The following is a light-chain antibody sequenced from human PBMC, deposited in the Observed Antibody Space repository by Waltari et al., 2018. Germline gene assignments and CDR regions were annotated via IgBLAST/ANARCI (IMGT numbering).Light chain of an antibody. CDR3: QQYGSSPHT. CDR2: GAS. CDR1: QSVSSS. Sequence: EIVLTQSPGTLSSSPGERATLSCRASQSVSSSLAWSQQKPGQAPRRLIYGASNRATGIPDRFSGSGSGTDFTLTISRLEPEDFVVYYCQQYGSSPHTFGQGTKLEIK. J-gene: IGKJ2*01. V-gene: IGKV3-20*01.